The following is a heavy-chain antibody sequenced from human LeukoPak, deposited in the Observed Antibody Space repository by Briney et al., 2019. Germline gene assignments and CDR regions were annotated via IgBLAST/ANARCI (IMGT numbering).Heavy chain of an antibody. CDR3: ARGKSYDSPSGAFDI. Sequence: PSETLSLTCTVSGGSISSGSYYWSWIRQPAGKGLEWIGRIYTSGSTNYNPSLKSRVTISVDTSKNQFSLKLSSVTAADTAVYYAARGKSYDSPSGAFDIWGHGAMVTVSS. CDR2: IYTSGST. D-gene: IGHD3-9*01. J-gene: IGHJ3*02. CDR1: GGSISSGSYY. V-gene: IGHV4-61*02.